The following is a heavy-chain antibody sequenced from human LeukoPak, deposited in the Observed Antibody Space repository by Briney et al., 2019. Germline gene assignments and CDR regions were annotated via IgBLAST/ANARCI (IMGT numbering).Heavy chain of an antibody. Sequence: GGSLRLSCAASGFTFSDYNMNWVRQAPGKGLEWVSSISSPSGYTYYADSVKGRFTISRDNVKNSVYLQMNSLRAEDTAVYYCARDQTRATAIVTTFDYWGQGTLVTVSS. D-gene: IGHD5-18*01. CDR2: ISSPSGYT. V-gene: IGHV3-21*01. J-gene: IGHJ4*02. CDR1: GFTFSDYN. CDR3: ARDQTRATAIVTTFDY.